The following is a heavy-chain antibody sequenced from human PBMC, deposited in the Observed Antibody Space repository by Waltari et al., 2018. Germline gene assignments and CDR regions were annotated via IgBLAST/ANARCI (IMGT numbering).Heavy chain of an antibody. CDR3: ASIGSGSYYPYYYGMDV. CDR1: GGSFSGYY. V-gene: IGHV4-34*01. J-gene: IGHJ6*02. Sequence: QVQLQQWGAGLLKPSETLSLTCAVYGGSFSGYYWSWIRQPPGKGLEWIGEINQSGSTNYNPSLKSRVTISVDTSKNQFSLKLSSVTAADTAVYYCASIGSGSYYPYYYGMDVWGPGTTVTVSS. D-gene: IGHD3-10*01. CDR2: INQSGST.